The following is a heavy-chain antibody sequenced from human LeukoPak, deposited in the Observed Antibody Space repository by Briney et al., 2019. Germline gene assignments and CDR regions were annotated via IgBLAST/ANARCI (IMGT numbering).Heavy chain of an antibody. CDR3: ARESEQWLVPGDDAFDI. Sequence: ASVKVSCKASGGTFSSYAISWVRQAPGQGLEWMGWISAYNGNTNYAQKLQGRVTMTTDTSTSTAYMELRSLRSDDTAVYYCARESEQWLVPGDDAFDIWGQGTMVTVSS. CDR1: GGTFSSYA. D-gene: IGHD6-19*01. V-gene: IGHV1-18*01. CDR2: ISAYNGNT. J-gene: IGHJ3*02.